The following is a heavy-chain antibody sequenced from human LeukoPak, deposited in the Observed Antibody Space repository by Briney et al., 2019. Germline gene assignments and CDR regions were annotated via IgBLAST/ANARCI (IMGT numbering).Heavy chain of an antibody. CDR1: GNTFAGYY. Sequence: ASVRVSCKASGNTFAGYYVHWVRQAPGQGLEWMGWINTHSGATNYAQHFQGRVTMTTDTSVTTAYMDLDGLKSDDAAVYFCARGPIGGLRKGFDIWGQGTLVTVSS. J-gene: IGHJ4*02. CDR2: INTHSGAT. D-gene: IGHD1-26*01. V-gene: IGHV1-2*02. CDR3: ARGPIGGLRKGFDI.